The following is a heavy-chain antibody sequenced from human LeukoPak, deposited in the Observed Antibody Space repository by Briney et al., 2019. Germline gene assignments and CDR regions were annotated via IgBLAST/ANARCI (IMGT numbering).Heavy chain of an antibody. CDR2: VSAYNGNT. Sequence: ASVKVSCKASGYTFTSYGISWVRQAPGQGLEWMGWVSAYNGNTNYAQKLQGRVTMTTDTSTSTAYMELRSLRSDDTAVNYCARSTAMVYYFDYWGQGTLVTVSS. J-gene: IGHJ4*02. CDR3: ARSTAMVYYFDY. V-gene: IGHV1-18*01. D-gene: IGHD5-18*01. CDR1: GYTFTSYG.